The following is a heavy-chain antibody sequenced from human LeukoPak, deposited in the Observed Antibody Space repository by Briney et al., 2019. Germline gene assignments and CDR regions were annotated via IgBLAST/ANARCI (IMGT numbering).Heavy chain of an antibody. D-gene: IGHD5-12*01. J-gene: IGHJ6*03. Sequence: GGSLRLSCAASGFTFSSYSMNWVRQAPGKGLEWVSSISSSSSYIYYADSVKGRFTISRDNSKNTLYLQMNSLRAEDTAVYYCARGRGYSGYDSRDYYYYMDVWGKGTTVTVSS. CDR3: ARGRGYSGYDSRDYYYYMDV. V-gene: IGHV3-21*04. CDR2: ISSSSSYI. CDR1: GFTFSSYS.